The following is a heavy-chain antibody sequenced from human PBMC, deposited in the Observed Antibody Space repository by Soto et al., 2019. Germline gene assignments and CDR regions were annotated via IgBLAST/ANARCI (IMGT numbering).Heavy chain of an antibody. CDR3: VRDRNGDYVTEYFQH. CDR2: ISSSNTI. D-gene: IGHD4-17*01. CDR1: GFDFSLYS. V-gene: IGHV3-48*01. J-gene: IGHJ1*01. Sequence: EVQLVESGGGLVQPGGSLRLSCAASGFDFSLYSMNWVRQAPGKGLEWVSYISSSNTIYYADSVKGRFTISRDSAKNSLYLQINILRAEDTAVYYCVRDRNGDYVTEYFQHWGQGTLVSVSS.